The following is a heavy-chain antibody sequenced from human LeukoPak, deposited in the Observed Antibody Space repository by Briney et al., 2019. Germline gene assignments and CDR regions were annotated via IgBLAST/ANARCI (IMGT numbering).Heavy chain of an antibody. CDR3: ARVIRSIMITFGGVHDAFDI. Sequence: SETLSLTCTVSGGSISSYYWSWIRQPPGKGLEWIGYIYYSGSTNYNPSLKSRVTISVDTSKNQFSLKLSSVTAADTAVYYCARVIRSIMITFGGVHDAFDIWGQGTMVTVSS. CDR1: GGSISSYY. CDR2: IYYSGST. V-gene: IGHV4-59*01. D-gene: IGHD3-16*01. J-gene: IGHJ3*02.